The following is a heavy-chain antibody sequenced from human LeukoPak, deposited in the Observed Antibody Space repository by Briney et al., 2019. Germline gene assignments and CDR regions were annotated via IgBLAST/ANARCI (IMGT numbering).Heavy chain of an antibody. Sequence: GGSLRLSCAASGFTFSSYSMNWVRQAPGKGLEWVSSISSSSSYIYYADSVKGRITISRDNAKNSLYLQMNSLRAEDTAVYYCASRNYDILTGYNYWGQGTLVTVSS. CDR2: ISSSSSYI. D-gene: IGHD3-9*01. V-gene: IGHV3-21*01. J-gene: IGHJ4*02. CDR3: ASRNYDILTGYNY. CDR1: GFTFSSYS.